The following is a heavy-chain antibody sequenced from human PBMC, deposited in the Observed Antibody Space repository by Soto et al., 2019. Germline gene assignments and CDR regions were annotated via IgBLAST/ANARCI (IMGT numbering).Heavy chain of an antibody. J-gene: IGHJ4*02. CDR2: ISGGGNDA. V-gene: IGHV3-23*01. Sequence: EAQLLESGGGLVQPGGSLVLSCAASGFTFSSYAMSWVRQAPGKGLEWVSSISGGGNDAFYAVSVKGRFTISRDNSRNTLYLQMSSLRADDTAIYYCARSLFLSSTDTEPFDYWGQGALVIVYS. CDR1: GFTFSSYA. D-gene: IGHD1-1*01. CDR3: ARSLFLSSTDTEPFDY.